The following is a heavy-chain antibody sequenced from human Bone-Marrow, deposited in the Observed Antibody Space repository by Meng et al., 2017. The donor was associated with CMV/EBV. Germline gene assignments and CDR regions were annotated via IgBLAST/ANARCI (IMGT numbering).Heavy chain of an antibody. D-gene: IGHD1/OR15-1a*01. Sequence: GESLKISCAASGFTVSSNYMSWVRQAPGKGLEWVSVIYSGGSTYYADSVKGRFTISRDNSKNTLYLQMNSLRAEDTAVYYCARDKRGTNFDYWGQGTLVTVSS. V-gene: IGHV3-66*02. CDR1: GFTVSSNY. J-gene: IGHJ4*02. CDR3: ARDKRGTNFDY. CDR2: IYSGGST.